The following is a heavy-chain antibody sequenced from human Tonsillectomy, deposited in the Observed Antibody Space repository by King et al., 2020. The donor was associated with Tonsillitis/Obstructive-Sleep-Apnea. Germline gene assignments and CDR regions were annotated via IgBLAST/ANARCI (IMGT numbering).Heavy chain of an antibody. Sequence: VQLVESGGGLVQPGGSLRLSCAASGFTFSSYAISWVRQAPGKGLEWFSAISGSGGSTYYADSVKGRFTISRDNYKNTLHLQMNSLRAEDTAVYYCEKDYALQTWGQGTLVTVSS. CDR2: ISGSGGST. CDR3: EKDYALQT. D-gene: IGHD3-3*01. V-gene: IGHV3-23*04. CDR1: GFTFSSYA. J-gene: IGHJ5*02.